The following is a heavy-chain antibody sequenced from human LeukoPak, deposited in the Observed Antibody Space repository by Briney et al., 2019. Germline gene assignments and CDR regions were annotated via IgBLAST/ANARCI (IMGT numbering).Heavy chain of an antibody. J-gene: IGHJ1*01. V-gene: IGHV3-23*01. D-gene: IGHD6-19*01. CDR2: TSTSGGNT. CDR3: AKTVAGTGNFHH. Sequence: ETLSLTCAVSGGSISSSNWWSWVRQPPGKGLEWVSVTSTSGGNTYYADSVKGRFTVSRDNSKNTLYLQMNSLRAEDTAVYYCAKTVAGTGNFHHWGQGTLVTVSS. CDR1: GGSISSSN.